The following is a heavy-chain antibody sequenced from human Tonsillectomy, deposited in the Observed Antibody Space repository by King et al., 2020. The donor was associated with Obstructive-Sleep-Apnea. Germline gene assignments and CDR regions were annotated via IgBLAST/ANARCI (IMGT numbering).Heavy chain of an antibody. Sequence: QLVQSGAEVKKPGASVKVSCKASGYTFTSYGISWVRQAPGQGLEWMGWISAYNGNTNYAQKLQGRVTMTTDTSTSTAYMELRSLRSDDTAVYYCARGHGGYFDWLLAAPFDYWGQGTLVTVSS. D-gene: IGHD3-9*01. CDR3: ARGHGGYFDWLLAAPFDY. CDR1: GYTFTSYG. J-gene: IGHJ4*02. CDR2: ISAYNGNT. V-gene: IGHV1-18*04.